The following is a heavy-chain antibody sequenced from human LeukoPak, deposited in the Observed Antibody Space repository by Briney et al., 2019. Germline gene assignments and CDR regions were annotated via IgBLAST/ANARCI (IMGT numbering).Heavy chain of an antibody. V-gene: IGHV1-3*01. CDR2: INAGNGNT. Sequence: ASVKVSCKASGYTFTSYAMHWVRQAPGQRLEWMGWINAGNGNTKYSQKFQGRVTITRDTSASTAYMELSSLRSEGTAVYYCARTRGIVAADANWFDPWGQGTLVTVSS. CDR3: ARTRGIVAADANWFDP. D-gene: IGHD6-13*01. J-gene: IGHJ5*02. CDR1: GYTFTSYA.